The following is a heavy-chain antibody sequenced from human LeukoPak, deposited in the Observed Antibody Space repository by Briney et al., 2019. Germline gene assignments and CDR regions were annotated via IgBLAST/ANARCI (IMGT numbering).Heavy chain of an antibody. V-gene: IGHV3-48*04. D-gene: IGHD6-19*01. CDR3: ARDFPVAGTYYFDY. CDR1: GFTFSTYS. CDR2: ISSSSSAI. Sequence: GGSLRLSCAASGFTFSTYSMNWVRQAPGKGLEWVSYISSSSSAIYYADSVKGRFTISRDNAKNTLYLQMNSLRAEDSALYYCARDFPVAGTYYFDYWGQGTLVTVSS. J-gene: IGHJ4*02.